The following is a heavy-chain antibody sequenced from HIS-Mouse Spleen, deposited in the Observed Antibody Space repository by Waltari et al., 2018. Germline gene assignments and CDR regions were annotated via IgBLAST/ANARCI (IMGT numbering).Heavy chain of an antibody. V-gene: IGHV1-24*01. Sequence: QVQLVQSGAEVKKPGASVKVSCKVSGYTLTELSMHWVRQAPGKGLVWMGGFVHEEGGTSSDKKFQGRFPLTEATSTDTAYMELSSLGSEATAVYYCATGIAARPHNAFDIWSQGTMVTVSS. CDR1: GYTLTELS. D-gene: IGHD6-6*01. J-gene: IGHJ3*02. CDR2: FVHEEGGT. CDR3: ATGIAARPHNAFDI.